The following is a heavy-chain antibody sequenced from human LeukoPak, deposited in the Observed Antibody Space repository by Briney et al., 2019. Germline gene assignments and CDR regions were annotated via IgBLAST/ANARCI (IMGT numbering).Heavy chain of an antibody. CDR2: IYYSGST. CDR3: ARDRGSGYNWFDP. CDR1: GGSISSYY. Sequence: PSETLSLTCTVSGGSISSYYWSWIRQPPGKGLEWIGYIYYSGSTNYNPSLKSRVTISVDTSKNQFSLKLSSVTAADTAVYYCARDRGSGYNWFDPWGQGTLVTVSS. D-gene: IGHD6-19*01. J-gene: IGHJ5*02. V-gene: IGHV4-59*01.